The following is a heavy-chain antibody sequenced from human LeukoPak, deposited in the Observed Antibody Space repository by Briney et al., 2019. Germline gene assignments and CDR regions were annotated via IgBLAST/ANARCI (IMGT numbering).Heavy chain of an antibody. V-gene: IGHV4-4*02. Sequence: PSETLSLTCAVSGGSISSSNWWSWVRQPPGKGLEWIGEIYHSGSTNYNPSLKSRVTISVDTSKNQFSLKLSSVTAADTAVYYCAREGEGSGSESFDYWGQGTLVTVSS. CDR3: AREGEGSGSESFDY. CDR1: GGSISSSNW. D-gene: IGHD3-10*01. J-gene: IGHJ4*02. CDR2: IYHSGST.